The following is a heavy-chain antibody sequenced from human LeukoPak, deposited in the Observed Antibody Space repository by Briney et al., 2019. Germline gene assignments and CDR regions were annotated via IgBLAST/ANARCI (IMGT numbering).Heavy chain of an antibody. V-gene: IGHV3-11*04. CDR1: GFTFSDYY. Sequence: GGSLRLSCAASGFTFSDYYMTWVRQAPGQGLEWVSYISQSGITSYGDSVKGRFTISRDNAKHSLYLQMNGLRAEDTGLYFCARWNFAMDYWGQGTLVTVSS. CDR3: ARWNFAMDY. CDR2: ISQSGIT. J-gene: IGHJ4*02. D-gene: IGHD2-2*01.